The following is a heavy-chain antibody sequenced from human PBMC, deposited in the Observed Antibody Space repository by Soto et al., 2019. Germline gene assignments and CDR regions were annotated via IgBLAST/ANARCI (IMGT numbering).Heavy chain of an antibody. CDR2: VYYNGIT. Sequence: QVQLQESGPGLVKPSETLSLTCTVSGGSINNHYWSWIRQPPGKGLEWLGYVYYNGITNYNPSLKSRVTMSVDTSKNQLSLHLTSLPAADTAMYYCTRANWYSEYWGQGTLVTVSS. CDR1: GGSINNHY. D-gene: IGHD2-8*01. V-gene: IGHV4-59*11. J-gene: IGHJ4*02. CDR3: TRANWYSEY.